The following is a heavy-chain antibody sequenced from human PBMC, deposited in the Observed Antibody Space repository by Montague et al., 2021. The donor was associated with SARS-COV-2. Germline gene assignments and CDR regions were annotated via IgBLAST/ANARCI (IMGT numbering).Heavy chain of an antibody. J-gene: IGHJ6*02. V-gene: IGHV6-1*01. CDR1: GDSVSSNSAT. CDR3: TSGREGNYNVMDV. CDR2: TYYMSKWYN. Sequence: CAISGDSVSSNSATWNWVRQSPSRGLEWLGRTYYMSKWYNDYAXXXRGRVTINPDTSKNQFSLQLNSVTPEDTAIYYCTSGREGNYNVMDVWGQGTTVTVSS. D-gene: IGHD1-1*01.